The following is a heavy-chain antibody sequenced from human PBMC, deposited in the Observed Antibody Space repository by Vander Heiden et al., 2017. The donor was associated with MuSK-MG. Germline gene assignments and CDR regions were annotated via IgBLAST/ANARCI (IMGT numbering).Heavy chain of an antibody. D-gene: IGHD6-13*01. CDR3: ARRTGAAAGGVYDP. CDR1: GGTFSSYT. Sequence: QVQLVQSGAEVKKPGSSVKVSCKASGGTFSSYTISWVRQAPGQGLEWMGRIIPILGIANYAQKFQGRVTITADKSTSTAYMELSSLRSEDTAVYYCARRTGAAAGGVYDPWGQGTLVTVSS. J-gene: IGHJ5*02. V-gene: IGHV1-69*02. CDR2: IIPILGIA.